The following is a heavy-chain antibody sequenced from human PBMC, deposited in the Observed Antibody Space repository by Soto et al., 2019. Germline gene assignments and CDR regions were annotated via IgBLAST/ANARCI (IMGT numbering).Heavy chain of an antibody. J-gene: IGHJ6*03. CDR1: EFTVSSYY. CDR3: AREQWYYMDV. Sequence: EVQLVESGGGLVQPGGSLRLSCAASEFTVSSYYMNWVRQAPGKGLEWVSVIYGGGSTYYAESAKGRFTISRDISRNMVYLQMNSLRAEDTAVYYCAREQWYYMDVWGKGTTVTVSS. CDR2: IYGGGST. V-gene: IGHV3-66*01. D-gene: IGHD6-19*01.